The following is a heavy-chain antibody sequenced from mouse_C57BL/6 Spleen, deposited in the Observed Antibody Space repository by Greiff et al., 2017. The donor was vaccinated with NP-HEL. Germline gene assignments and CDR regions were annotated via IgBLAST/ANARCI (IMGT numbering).Heavy chain of an antibody. D-gene: IGHD2-5*01. V-gene: IGHV2-2*01. CDR3: ARNPYYSNSYAMDY. Sequence: QVQLKESGPGLVQPSQSLSITCTVSGFSLTSYGVHWVRQSPGKGLEWLGVIWSGGSTDYNAAFISRLSLSKDNSKSQVFFKMNSRQADDTAIYYCARNPYYSNSYAMDYWGQGTSVTVSS. J-gene: IGHJ4*01. CDR1: GFSLTSYG. CDR2: IWSGGST.